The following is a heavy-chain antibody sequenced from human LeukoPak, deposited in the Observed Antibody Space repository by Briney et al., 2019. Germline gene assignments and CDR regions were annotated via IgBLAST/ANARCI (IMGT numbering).Heavy chain of an antibody. Sequence: GGSLRLSCAASGFTFNNYAMSWVRQTPGQGLEWVSGISSSGDTTYDADSVKGRFTISRDNSKNTLYLQMNSLRAEDTAVYYCATLVVIHVVQFVREQNDAFDIWGQGTMVTVSS. CDR3: ATLVVIHVVQFVREQNDAFDI. J-gene: IGHJ3*02. CDR1: GFTFNNYA. V-gene: IGHV3-23*01. D-gene: IGHD3-22*01. CDR2: ISSSGDTT.